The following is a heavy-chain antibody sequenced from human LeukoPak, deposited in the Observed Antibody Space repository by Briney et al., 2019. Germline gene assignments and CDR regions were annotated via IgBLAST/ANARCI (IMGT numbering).Heavy chain of an antibody. Sequence: ASVKVSFKASGYTFTNYHMHWVRQAPGQGLEWMGWIDPNTGDTNYSQNIQGRATMTRGTSINTAYMEFTSLGSDDTAVYYCARGRTMDGSTPPFEIWGQGTMVTVSS. J-gene: IGHJ3*02. V-gene: IGHV1-2*02. D-gene: IGHD4/OR15-4a*01. CDR2: IDPNTGDT. CDR3: ARGRTMDGSTPPFEI. CDR1: GYTFTNYH.